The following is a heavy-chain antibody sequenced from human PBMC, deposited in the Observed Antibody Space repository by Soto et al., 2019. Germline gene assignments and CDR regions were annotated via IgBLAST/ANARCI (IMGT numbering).Heavy chain of an antibody. CDR1: GGSFSGYY. CDR2: INHSGST. V-gene: IGHV4-34*01. CDR3: ARRNLLYYYDRGHFDY. Sequence: SETLSLTCAVYGGSFSGYYWRWIRQPPGKGLEWIGEINHSGSTNYNPALKSRVTISVDTSKNQFSLKLSSVTAADTAVYYCARRNLLYYYDRGHFDYWGQGTLVTVSS. D-gene: IGHD3-22*01. J-gene: IGHJ4*02.